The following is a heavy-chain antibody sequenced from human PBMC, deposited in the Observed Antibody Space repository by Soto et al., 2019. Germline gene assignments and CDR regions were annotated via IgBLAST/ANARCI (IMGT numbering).Heavy chain of an antibody. CDR3: ASSTYFSDSRGYHFKSLDS. J-gene: IGHJ4*02. CDR1: AGSVNRNNYF. CDR2: ISYSGGT. V-gene: IGHV4-61*01. Sequence: PSETLSLTCGVSAGSVNRNNYFWNWMRQPPGKGLEWIGNISYSGGTNKNPALKSRVTLSLDTSKNQFSLTLTSVTAADTAMYYCASSTYFSDSRGYHFKSLDSWGQGTLVTVSS. D-gene: IGHD3-22*01.